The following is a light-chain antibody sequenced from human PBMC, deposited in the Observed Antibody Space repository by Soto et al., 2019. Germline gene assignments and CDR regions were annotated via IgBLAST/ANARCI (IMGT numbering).Light chain of an antibody. CDR2: EVS. CDR3: SSYSGSSTLV. J-gene: IGLJ1*01. CDR1: SSDVGGYDY. V-gene: IGLV2-14*01. Sequence: QSALTQPASVSGSPGQSITIACTGTSSDVGGYDYVSWFQQNPRKAPKLIIFEVSNRPSGVSYRFSGSKSGNTASLAISGPEAEDEATYYCSSYSGSSTLVFGTGTKLTVL.